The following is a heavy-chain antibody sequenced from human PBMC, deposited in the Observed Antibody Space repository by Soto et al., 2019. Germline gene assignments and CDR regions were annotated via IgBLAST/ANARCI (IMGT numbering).Heavy chain of an antibody. CDR3: TTSGIQLWRRYYFDY. CDR1: GFTFSHAW. J-gene: IGHJ4*02. D-gene: IGHD5-18*01. Sequence: EVQLVESGGGLVKPGGSLRLSCAASGFTFSHAWMSWVRQAPGKGLEWVGRIKSKTDGGTTDYAAPVKGRFTISRDDSKNTLYLQMNSLKTEDTAVYYCTTSGIQLWRRYYFDYWGQGTLVTVSA. CDR2: IKSKTDGGTT. V-gene: IGHV3-15*01.